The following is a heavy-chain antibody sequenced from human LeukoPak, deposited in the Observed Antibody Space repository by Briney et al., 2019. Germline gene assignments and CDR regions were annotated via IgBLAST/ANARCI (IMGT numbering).Heavy chain of an antibody. Sequence: PSETLSLTCAVSGGSISSYYWSWIRQPPGRGLEWIGSIHYSGSTSYNSSLKSRVTISVDTSKNQFSLKLSSVTPADTAVYYCARQVYSSSWSYYFDSWGQGILLTVSS. V-gene: IGHV4-59*01. D-gene: IGHD6-13*01. J-gene: IGHJ4*02. CDR3: ARQVYSSSWSYYFDS. CDR1: GGSISSYY. CDR2: IHYSGST.